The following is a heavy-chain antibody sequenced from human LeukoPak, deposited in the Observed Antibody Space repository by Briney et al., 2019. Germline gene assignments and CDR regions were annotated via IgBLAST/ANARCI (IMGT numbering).Heavy chain of an antibody. CDR1: GGSISGSSYY. CDR3: ARGGLFSSGRYGGDFDY. V-gene: IGHV4-39*07. CDR2: IYYSGST. D-gene: IGHD6-19*01. J-gene: IGHJ4*02. Sequence: SETLSLTCTVSGGSISGSSYYWGWIRQPPGKGLEWIGSIYYSGSTYYNPSLKSRVTISVDTSKNQFSLKLNSVTAADPAVYFCARGGLFSSGRYGGDFDYWGQGTLVTVSS.